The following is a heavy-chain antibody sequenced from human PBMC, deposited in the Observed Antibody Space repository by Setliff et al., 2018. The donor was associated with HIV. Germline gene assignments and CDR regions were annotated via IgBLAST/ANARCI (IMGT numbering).Heavy chain of an antibody. J-gene: IGHJ4*02. Sequence: PSETLPLTCTVSGGSITGYYWNWIRQPPGKGLEWIGHIYYNGNTNYNPSLKSRGTISVDTSKNQFSLKLTSVTAADTAVYYCAREIYGGNSRPCDYWGQGTLVTVSS. CDR1: GGSITGYY. CDR2: IYYNGNT. D-gene: IGHD4-17*01. CDR3: AREIYGGNSRPCDY. V-gene: IGHV4-59*01.